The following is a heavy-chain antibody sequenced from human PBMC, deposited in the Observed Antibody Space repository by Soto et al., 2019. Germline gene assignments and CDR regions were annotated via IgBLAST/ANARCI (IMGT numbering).Heavy chain of an antibody. CDR2: IYYSGST. CDR1: GGSISSYS. J-gene: IGHJ4*02. Sequence: SETLSLTCTVSGGSISSYSWSWIRQPPGKGLEWIGYIYYSGSTNYNPSLKSRVTISVDTSKNQFSLKLSSVTAADTAVYYCARDGRYCSGGSCYPNEYFDYWGQGTLVTVS. D-gene: IGHD2-15*01. V-gene: IGHV4-59*01. CDR3: ARDGRYCSGGSCYPNEYFDY.